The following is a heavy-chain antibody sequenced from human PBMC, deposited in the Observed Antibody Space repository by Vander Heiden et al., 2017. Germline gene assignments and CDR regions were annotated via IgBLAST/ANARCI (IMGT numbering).Heavy chain of an antibody. V-gene: IGHV5-51*01. CDR3: ARRDCGGDCSGFFQH. Sequence: EVQLAQSGAEVKKPGESLQISCKGSGYSFTSYWIGWVRQMPGKGLEWMGIIDPGDSDTRYSPSFQGQVTISADKSISTAYLQWSSLKASDTAMYYCARRDCGGDCSGFFQHWGQGTLVTVSS. CDR1: GYSFTSYW. D-gene: IGHD2-21*02. CDR2: IDPGDSDT. J-gene: IGHJ1*01.